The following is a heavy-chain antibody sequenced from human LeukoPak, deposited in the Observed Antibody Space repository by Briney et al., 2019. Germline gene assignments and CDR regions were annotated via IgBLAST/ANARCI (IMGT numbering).Heavy chain of an antibody. CDR2: ISAYNGNT. J-gene: IGHJ4*02. V-gene: IGHV1-18*04. Sequence: ASVKVSCKASGYTFTGYYMHWVRQAPGQGLEWMGWISAYNGNTNYAQKLQGRVTMTTDTSTSTAYMELRSLRSDDTAVYYCARDRHSSSPEGDYWGQGTLVTVSS. CDR1: GYTFTGYY. D-gene: IGHD6-6*01. CDR3: ARDRHSSSPEGDY.